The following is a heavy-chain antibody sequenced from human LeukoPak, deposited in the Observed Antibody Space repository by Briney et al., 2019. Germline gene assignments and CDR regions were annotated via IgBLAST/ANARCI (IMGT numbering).Heavy chain of an antibody. J-gene: IGHJ4*02. CDR1: GFSFNKYA. D-gene: IGHD6-13*01. CDR2: MSYDGRTE. Sequence: PGGSLRLSCATSGFSFNKYAIHWVRQAPGKGLEWVALMSYDGRTEYYIDSVKGRFTISRDNSKSTVFLQMNSVRDEDTAVYFCARDVAEDGIFYYLDYWGQGTLVTVSS. V-gene: IGHV3-30-3*01. CDR3: ARDVAEDGIFYYLDY.